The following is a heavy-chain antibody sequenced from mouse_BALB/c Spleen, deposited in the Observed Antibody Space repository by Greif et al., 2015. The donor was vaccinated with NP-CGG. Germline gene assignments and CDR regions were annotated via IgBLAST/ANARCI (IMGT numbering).Heavy chain of an antibody. Sequence: EVKLMESGGGLVQPGGSLRLSCATSGFTFSDFYMEWVRQPPGKRLEWIAASRNKANDYTTEYSASVKGRFIVSRDTSQSILYLQMNALRAEDTAIYYCAGDANWDWYFDVWGAGTTVTVSS. D-gene: IGHD4-1*01. J-gene: IGHJ1*01. CDR3: AGDANWDWYFDV. CDR1: GFTFSDFY. V-gene: IGHV7-1*02. CDR2: SRNKANDYTT.